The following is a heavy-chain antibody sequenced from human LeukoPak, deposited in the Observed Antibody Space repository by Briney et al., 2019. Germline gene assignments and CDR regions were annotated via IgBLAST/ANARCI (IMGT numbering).Heavy chain of an antibody. D-gene: IGHD3-9*01. J-gene: IGHJ5*02. CDR3: LTTGVSHTRDP. CDR2: INPHSEAS. Sequence: ASVKLSCKASGYAFSDVYFNCVRQAPGHGLECMGWINPHSEASIYAPKLQGRVTMQYSTDTPNIGPTRLRAVDTARYYFLTTGVSHTRDPWGPGTLVTVSS. CDR1: GYAFSDVY. V-gene: IGHV1-2*02.